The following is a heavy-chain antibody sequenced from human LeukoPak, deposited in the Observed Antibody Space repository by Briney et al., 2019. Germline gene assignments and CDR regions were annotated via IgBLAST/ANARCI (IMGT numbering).Heavy chain of an antibody. CDR1: GFTFSSYW. Sequence: GGSLRLSCAASGFTFSSYWMSWVRQAPGKGLEWVANIKQDGSEKYYVDSVKGRFTISRDNAKNSLYLQMNSLRAEDTAVYYCAKVVAAAVYYYGMDVWGQGTTVTVSS. CDR2: IKQDGSEK. CDR3: AKVVAAAVYYYGMDV. D-gene: IGHD6-13*01. J-gene: IGHJ6*02. V-gene: IGHV3-7*03.